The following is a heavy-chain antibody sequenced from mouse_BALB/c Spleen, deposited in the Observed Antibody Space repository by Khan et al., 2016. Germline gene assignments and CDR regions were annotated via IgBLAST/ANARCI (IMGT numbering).Heavy chain of an antibody. CDR1: GFNIQDTS. V-gene: IGHV14-3*02. D-gene: IGHD2-3*01. CDR2: IDPADDNT. J-gene: IGHJ3*01. CDR3: ASGIYDVGCAY. Sequence: EVQLQESGAELVKPGASVKLSCTVSGFNIQDTSIHWVKQRPEQGREWIGRIDPADDNTRYDPKFQGKATITADTSSTAAYLQLSSLTSEDTHVSYCASGIYDVGCAYWGQGTLVTVSA.